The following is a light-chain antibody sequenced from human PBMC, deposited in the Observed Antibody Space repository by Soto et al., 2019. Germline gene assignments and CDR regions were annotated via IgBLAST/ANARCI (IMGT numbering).Light chain of an antibody. CDR3: CSYTRTSNHYF. J-gene: IGLJ1*01. Sequence: QSALTQPASVSGSPGQSITISCTGTSSDIGGYDYVSWYQQRPGKAPKLMIYEVRYRPSGVSNRFSGSKSGNTASLTISGLXAEDEAVYYCCSYTRTSNHYFFGSGTKVTLL. V-gene: IGLV2-14*01. CDR1: SSDIGGYDY. CDR2: EVR.